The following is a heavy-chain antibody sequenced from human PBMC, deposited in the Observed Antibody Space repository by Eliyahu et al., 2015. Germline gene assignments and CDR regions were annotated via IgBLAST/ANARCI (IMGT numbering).Heavy chain of an antibody. J-gene: IGHJ4*02. Sequence: QVQLQESGPGLVKPSETLSLRCTVSGGSLSTDYWTWLRQPPGKGLEWIGYISFGGTTNYNPSLKSRVTISVDTSKKQFSLNLSSVTAADTAVYYCAREGGTGDFEGLDYWGQGILVTVSS. D-gene: IGHD7-27*01. CDR1: GGSLSTDY. V-gene: IGHV4-59*01. CDR2: ISFGGTT. CDR3: AREGGTGDFEGLDY.